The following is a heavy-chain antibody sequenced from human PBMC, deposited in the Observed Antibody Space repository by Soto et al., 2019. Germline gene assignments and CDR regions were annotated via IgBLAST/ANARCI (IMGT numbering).Heavy chain of an antibody. D-gene: IGHD6-13*01. CDR1: XXXXXSFG. J-gene: IGHJ6*02. CDR2: VSYDGNHK. CDR3: AKDVGQQLVLNYGMDV. Sequence: QVQLVESGGGVIXPGTXXXXXCXXXXXXXXSFGXYWVRQAPGKGLEWVAVVSYDGNHKYYADSVKGRFTVSRDNAKNMLYLQMNSLRGEDTAVYYCAKDVGQQLVLNYGMDVWGQGTTVTVSS. V-gene: IGHV3-30*18.